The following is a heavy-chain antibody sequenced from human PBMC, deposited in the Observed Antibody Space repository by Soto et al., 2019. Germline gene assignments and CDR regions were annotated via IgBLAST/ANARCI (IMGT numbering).Heavy chain of an antibody. CDR2: IYYSGST. J-gene: IGHJ6*02. CDR3: ARQGFVAIHGLVDV. D-gene: IGHD3-10*01. V-gene: IGHV4-39*01. Sequence: SETLSLTCTVSGGSISSSNYYWGWIRQPPGKGLEWIGSIYYSGSTYYNPSLKSRITISVDTSKNQFSLKLSSATAADTAMYFCARQGFVAIHGLVDVWGQGTTVTVSS. CDR1: GGSISSSNYY.